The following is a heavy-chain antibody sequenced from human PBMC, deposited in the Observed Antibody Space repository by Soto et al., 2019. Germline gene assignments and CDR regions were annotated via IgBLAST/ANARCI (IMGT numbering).Heavy chain of an antibody. CDR1: GFTFNRNW. CDR2: INTDGTNT. Sequence: GGSLRLSCAASGFTFNRNWMHWVRHTPGKGLVWVSHINTDGTNTHYADSVKGRFTISRDNAKSTLFLQMNSLRDEDSAVYYFASEFCSGGNCYTYYFDPWGQGSPVTVSS. J-gene: IGHJ5*02. D-gene: IGHD2-15*01. CDR3: ASEFCSGGNCYTYYFDP. V-gene: IGHV3-74*01.